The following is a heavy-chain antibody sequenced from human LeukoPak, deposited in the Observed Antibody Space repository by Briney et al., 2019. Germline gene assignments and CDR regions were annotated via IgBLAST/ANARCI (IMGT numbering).Heavy chain of an antibody. CDR2: TKQDGSEK. D-gene: IGHD3-22*01. Sequence: GGSLRLSCAASGFTFSYYWMGWVRQAPGKGLECVANTKQDGSEKYYVHSVKGRFTISRDNAKNSLYLQMNSMRAEDTAVYYCARDEHQYYHASSGRFDYWGQGILVTVSS. J-gene: IGHJ4*02. CDR1: GFTFSYYW. V-gene: IGHV3-7*04. CDR3: ARDEHQYYHASSGRFDY.